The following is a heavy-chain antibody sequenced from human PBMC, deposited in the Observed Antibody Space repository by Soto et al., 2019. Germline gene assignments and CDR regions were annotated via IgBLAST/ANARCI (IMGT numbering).Heavy chain of an antibody. CDR1: GYTFTSYG. CDR3: ARDQLYDYVWGSYPHFDY. D-gene: IGHD3-16*02. Sequence: GASVKVSCKASGYTFTSYGISWVRQAPGQGLEWMGWISAYNGNANYAQKLQGRVTMTTDTSTSTAYMELRSLRSDDTAVYYCARDQLYDYVWGSYPHFDYWGQGTLVTVSS. J-gene: IGHJ4*02. CDR2: ISAYNGNA. V-gene: IGHV1-18*04.